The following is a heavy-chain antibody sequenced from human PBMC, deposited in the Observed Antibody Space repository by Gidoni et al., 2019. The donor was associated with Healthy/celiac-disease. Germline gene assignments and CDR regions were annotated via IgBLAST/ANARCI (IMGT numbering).Heavy chain of an antibody. Sequence: EVQLLESGGGLVQRGGSLRLSCAASGYTFSSYAMSWVRQAPGKGLEWVSAISGSGGSTYYADSVKGRFTISRDNAKNTLYLQMNSLRAEDTAVYYCAKDWYDSSGYYEGCFDYWGQGILVTVSS. V-gene: IGHV3-23*01. CDR2: ISGSGGST. CDR3: AKDWYDSSGYYEGCFDY. D-gene: IGHD3-22*01. CDR1: GYTFSSYA. J-gene: IGHJ4*02.